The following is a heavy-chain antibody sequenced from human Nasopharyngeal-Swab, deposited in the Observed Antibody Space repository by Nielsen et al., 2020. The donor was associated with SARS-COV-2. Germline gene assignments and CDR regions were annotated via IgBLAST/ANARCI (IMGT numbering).Heavy chain of an antibody. J-gene: IGHJ4*02. CDR1: GYTFTSYY. CDR2: INPSGGST. Sequence: ASVKVSYKASGYTFTSYYMHWVRQAPGQGLEWMGIINPSGGSTSYAQKFQGRVTMTRDTSTSTVYMELSSLRSEDTAVYYCARSIAAAGKGGSFDYWGQGTLVTVSS. CDR3: ARSIAAAGKGGSFDY. D-gene: IGHD6-13*01. V-gene: IGHV1-46*01.